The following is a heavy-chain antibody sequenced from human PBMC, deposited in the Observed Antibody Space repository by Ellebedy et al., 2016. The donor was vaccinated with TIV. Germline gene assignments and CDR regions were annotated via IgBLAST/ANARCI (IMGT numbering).Heavy chain of an antibody. CDR1: GGSISSYY. D-gene: IGHD3-22*01. CDR2: IYYSGST. CDR3: ARASYYDSSGYYTTYWYFDL. V-gene: IGHV4-59*01. J-gene: IGHJ2*01. Sequence: SETLSLTXTVSGGSISSYYWSWIRQPPGKGLEWIGYIYYSGSTNYNPSLKSRVTISVDTSKNQFSLKLSSVTAADTAVYYCARASYYDSSGYYTTYWYFDLWGRGTLVTVSS.